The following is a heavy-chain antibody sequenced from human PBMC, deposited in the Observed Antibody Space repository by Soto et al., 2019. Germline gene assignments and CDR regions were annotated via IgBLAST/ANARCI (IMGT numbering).Heavy chain of an antibody. V-gene: IGHV3-7*03. CDR2: IKVDGSEK. Sequence: EVQLVESGGNLVQPGGSLRLSCAASGFSFSTFWMTWVRQAPGKGLEWVANIKVDGSEKYYVDSVKGRFTISRDNAKKSLYLQMDSLRVEDTALYFCARDTQTLGSDYWGQGTLVIVSS. D-gene: IGHD3-10*01. CDR1: GFSFSTFW. CDR3: ARDTQTLGSDY. J-gene: IGHJ4*02.